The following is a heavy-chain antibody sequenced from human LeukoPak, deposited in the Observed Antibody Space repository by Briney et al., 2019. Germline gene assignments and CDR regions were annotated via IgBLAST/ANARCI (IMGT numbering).Heavy chain of an antibody. CDR1: GFTFSSYA. CDR3: AKKSPYYYDSSGYYGY. Sequence: GGSLRLSCAASGFTFSSYAMSWVRQAPGKGLECVSAISGSGGSTYYADSVKGRFTISRDNSKNTLYLQMNSLRAEDTAVYYCAKKSPYYYDSSGYYGYWGQGTLVTVSS. V-gene: IGHV3-23*01. CDR2: ISGSGGST. D-gene: IGHD3-22*01. J-gene: IGHJ4*02.